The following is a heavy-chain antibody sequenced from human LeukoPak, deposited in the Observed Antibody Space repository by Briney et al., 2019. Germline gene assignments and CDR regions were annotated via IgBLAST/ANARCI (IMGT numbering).Heavy chain of an antibody. CDR3: AREKQYYYDSSGYAASRHFDY. Sequence: GGSLRLSCAASGFTVSSNYMSWVRQAPGKGLEWVSVIYSGGSTYYADSVKGRFTISRDNSKNTLYLQMNSLRAEDTAVYYCAREKQYYYDSSGYAASRHFDYWGQGTLVTVSS. D-gene: IGHD3-22*01. CDR1: GFTVSSNY. V-gene: IGHV3-53*01. J-gene: IGHJ4*02. CDR2: IYSGGST.